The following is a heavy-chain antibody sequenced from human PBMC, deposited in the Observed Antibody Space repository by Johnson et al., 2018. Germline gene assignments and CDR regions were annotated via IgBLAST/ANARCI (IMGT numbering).Heavy chain of an antibody. CDR3: AGDLAIFGVVIPRYYYYGMDG. CDR1: GFTFSSYS. D-gene: IGHD3-3*01. J-gene: IGHJ6*02. CDR2: ISSSSSYI. V-gene: IGHV3-21*01. Sequence: VQLVESGGGLVKPGGSLRLSCAASGFTFSSYSMNWVRQAPGKGLEWVSSISSSSSYIYYADSVKGRFTISRDNAKNSLYLQMNSLRAEDTAVYYCAGDLAIFGVVIPRYYYYGMDGWGQGTTVTVSS.